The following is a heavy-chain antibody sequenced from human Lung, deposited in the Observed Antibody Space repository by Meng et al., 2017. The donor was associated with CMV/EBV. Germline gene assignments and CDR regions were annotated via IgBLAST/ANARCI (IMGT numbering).Heavy chain of an antibody. CDR1: GFTFSSYG. V-gene: IGHV3-30*02. CDR2: IRFDGSNK. Sequence: GESXKISCVASGFTFSSYGMHWVRQAPGKGLEWVAFIRFDGSNKYYADSVKGRFTISRDNSKNTLYLQLNSLRPEDTAVYYCAKVVEPAAQGGGSWFDPWGQGTLVTVSS. D-gene: IGHD2-2*01. CDR3: AKVVEPAAQGGGSWFDP. J-gene: IGHJ5*02.